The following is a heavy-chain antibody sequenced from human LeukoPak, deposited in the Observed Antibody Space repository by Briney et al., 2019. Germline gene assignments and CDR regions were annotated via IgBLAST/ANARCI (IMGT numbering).Heavy chain of an antibody. D-gene: IGHD2-15*01. J-gene: IGHJ4*02. CDR3: ARALDCSGGSCRPGY. V-gene: IGHV4-39*07. CDR1: GGSISSSSYY. Sequence: SETLSLTCTVSGGSISSSSYYWGWIRQPPGKGLEWIGSIYYSGSTYYDPSLKSRVTISVDTSKNQFSLKLSSVTAADTAVYYCARALDCSGGSCRPGYWGQGTLVTVSS. CDR2: IYYSGST.